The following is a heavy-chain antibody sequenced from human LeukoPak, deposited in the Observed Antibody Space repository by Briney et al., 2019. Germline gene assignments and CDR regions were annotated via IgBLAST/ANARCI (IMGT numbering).Heavy chain of an antibody. V-gene: IGHV3-49*04. CDR3: ARGHYYGMDV. Sequence: GGSLRLSCTTSGFTFGDYGISWVRQAPGKGLEWVGFIRSKAYGGTTENAASVKGRFTISRDDSKSIAYLQMNSLRAEDTAVYYCARGHYYGMDVWGKGTTVTISS. CDR1: GFTFGDYG. CDR2: IRSKAYGGTT. J-gene: IGHJ6*04.